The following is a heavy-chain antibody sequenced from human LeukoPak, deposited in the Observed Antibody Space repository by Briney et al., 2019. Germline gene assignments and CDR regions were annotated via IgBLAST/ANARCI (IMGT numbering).Heavy chain of an antibody. CDR3: ARSHRITMIVVGQTNAFDI. Sequence: SVKVSCKASGGTFSSYAISWVRQAPGQGLEWMGRIIPISGTANYAQKFQGRVTITTDESTSTAYMELSSLRSEDTAVYYCARSHRITMIVVGQTNAFDIWGQGTMVTVSS. J-gene: IGHJ3*02. D-gene: IGHD3-22*01. CDR1: GGTFSSYA. V-gene: IGHV1-69*05. CDR2: IIPISGTA.